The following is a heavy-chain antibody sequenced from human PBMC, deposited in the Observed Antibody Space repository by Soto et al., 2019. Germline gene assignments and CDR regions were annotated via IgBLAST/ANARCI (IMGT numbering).Heavy chain of an antibody. CDR1: GFTFDDYA. Sequence: PGGSLRLSCAASGFTFDDYAMHWVRQAPGKGLEWVSGISWNSGRLGYADSVKGRFTISRDNAKNSLYLQMNSLGAEDTALYYCAKALGALASLGSGYCFDYWGQGTLVTVSS. J-gene: IGHJ4*02. CDR3: AKALGALASLGSGYCFDY. V-gene: IGHV3-9*01. D-gene: IGHD3-10*01. CDR2: ISWNSGRL.